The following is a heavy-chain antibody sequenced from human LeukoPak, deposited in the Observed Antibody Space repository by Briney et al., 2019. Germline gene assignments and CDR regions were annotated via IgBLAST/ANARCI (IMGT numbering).Heavy chain of an antibody. Sequence: GGSLRLSCAASGFTFSSYGMHWVRQAPGKGLEWVAFIRYDGSNKYYADSVKGRFTISRDNSRNTLYLQMNSLRAEDTAVYYCAKVHSSGWFFDYWGQGTLVTVSS. CDR3: AKVHSSGWFFDY. J-gene: IGHJ4*02. CDR2: IRYDGSNK. D-gene: IGHD6-19*01. V-gene: IGHV3-30*02. CDR1: GFTFSSYG.